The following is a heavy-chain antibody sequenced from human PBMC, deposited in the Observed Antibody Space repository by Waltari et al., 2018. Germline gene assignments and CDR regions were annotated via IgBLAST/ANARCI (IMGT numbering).Heavy chain of an antibody. CDR3: SAGPSGWYEDYFDY. CDR1: GGSISSSNW. CDR2: IYHSGRT. V-gene: IGHV4-4*02. Sequence: QVQLQESGPGLVKPSGTLSLTCAVSGGSISSSNWWSWVRQPPGKGLEWIGEIYHSGRTNYNPSLKSRVTISVEKSKNKFALKLSSVTAADTAVYYCSAGPSGWYEDYFDYWGQGTLVTVSS. J-gene: IGHJ4*02. D-gene: IGHD6-19*01.